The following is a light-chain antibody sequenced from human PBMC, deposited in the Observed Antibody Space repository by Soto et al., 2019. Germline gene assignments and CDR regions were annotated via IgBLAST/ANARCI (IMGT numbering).Light chain of an antibody. CDR1: SSNVGSYNL. Sequence: QSVLTQPASVSGSPGQSITISCTGTSSNVGSYNLVSWYQQHPGEAPKLMISEASKRPSGVSNRFSGSKSGNTASLTISGLQAEDGADYYCSSYAGSNDFYVFGTGTKVTVL. V-gene: IGLV2-23*01. CDR2: EAS. CDR3: SSYAGSNDFYV. J-gene: IGLJ1*01.